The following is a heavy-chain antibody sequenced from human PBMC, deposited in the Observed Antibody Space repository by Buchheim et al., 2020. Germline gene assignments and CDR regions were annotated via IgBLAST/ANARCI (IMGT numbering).Heavy chain of an antibody. J-gene: IGHJ6*02. V-gene: IGHV1-46*03. Sequence: QEQLVQSGAEVKKSGASMKVSCKASGYTFTNFYVHWVRQAPGQGLECMGLNNCHDCSTDYAQKFQGRVTLNRDTSTNTVDMEVSSLRCEDTAIYYCSREDYYGMDVWGQGTT. CDR3: SREDYYGMDV. CDR1: GYTFTNFY. CDR2: NNCHDCST.